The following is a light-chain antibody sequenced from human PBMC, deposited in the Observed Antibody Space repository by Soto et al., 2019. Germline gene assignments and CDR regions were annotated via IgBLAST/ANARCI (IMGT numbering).Light chain of an antibody. CDR3: QQSYTTPRAT. J-gene: IGKJ1*01. Sequence: DIQMTQSPSSLSASVGDRLSITCRASQSITTYLNWYQQKPGRAPKLLIYDASSLQSGVPSRFSGSGSGTDFTLTISSLHPEDFATYYCQQSYTTPRATFGQGTKVEIK. V-gene: IGKV1-39*01. CDR2: DAS. CDR1: QSITTY.